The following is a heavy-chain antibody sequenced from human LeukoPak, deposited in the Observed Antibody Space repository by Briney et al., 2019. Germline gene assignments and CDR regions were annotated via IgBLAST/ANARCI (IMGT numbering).Heavy chain of an antibody. CDR2: ISSSSSYI. CDR1: GFTFSSYS. Sequence: GSLRLSCAASGFTFSSYSMNWVRQAPGKGLEWVSSISSSSSYIYYADSVKGRFTISRDNAKNSLYLQMNSLRAEDTAVYYCARDGPRRGMDVWGQGTTVTVSS. V-gene: IGHV3-21*01. CDR3: ARDGPRRGMDV. D-gene: IGHD1-26*01. J-gene: IGHJ6*02.